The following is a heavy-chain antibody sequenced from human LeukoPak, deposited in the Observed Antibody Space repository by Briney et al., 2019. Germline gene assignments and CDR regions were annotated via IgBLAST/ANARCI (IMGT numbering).Heavy chain of an antibody. D-gene: IGHD3-22*01. V-gene: IGHV1-2*02. J-gene: IGHJ5*02. CDR1: GYTFTGYY. CDR2: IHPNSGGT. CDR3: ARDPIPYDSSGYYPGEFDP. Sequence: ASVKVSCKASGYTFTGYYMHWVRQAPGQGLEWMGWIHPNSGGTNYAQKFQGRVTMTRDTSISTAYMELSRLRSDDTAVYYCARDPIPYDSSGYYPGEFDPWGQGTLVTVSS.